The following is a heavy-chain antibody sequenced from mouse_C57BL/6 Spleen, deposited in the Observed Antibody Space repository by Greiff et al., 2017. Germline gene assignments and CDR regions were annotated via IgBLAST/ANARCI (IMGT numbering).Heavy chain of an antibody. V-gene: IGHV1-82*01. CDR3: ARDYGSSLFAY. D-gene: IGHD1-1*01. CDR1: GYAFSSSW. Sequence: QVQLKESGPELVKPGASVKISCKASGYAFSSSWMNWVKQRPGKGLEWIGRIYPGDGDTNYNGKFKGKATLTADKSSSTAYMQLSSLTSEDSAVYFCARDYGSSLFAYWGQGTLVTVSA. CDR2: IYPGDGDT. J-gene: IGHJ3*01.